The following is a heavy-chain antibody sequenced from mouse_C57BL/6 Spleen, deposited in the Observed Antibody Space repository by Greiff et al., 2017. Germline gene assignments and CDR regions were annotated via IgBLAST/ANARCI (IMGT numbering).Heavy chain of an antibody. CDR3: ARSLDSSGEAY. V-gene: IGHV1-7*01. J-gene: IGHJ3*01. D-gene: IGHD3-2*02. CDR1: GYTFTSYW. CDR2: INPSSGYT. Sequence: VQVVESGAELAKPGASVKLSCKASGYTFTSYWMHWVKQRPGQGLEWIGYINPSSGYTKYNQKFKDKATLTADKSSSTAYMQLSSLTYEDSAVYYCARSLDSSGEAYWGQGTLVTVSA.